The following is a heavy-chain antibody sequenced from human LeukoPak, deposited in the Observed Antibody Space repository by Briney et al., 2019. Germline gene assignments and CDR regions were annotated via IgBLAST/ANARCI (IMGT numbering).Heavy chain of an antibody. Sequence: GGSLRLSCAASGFTFSSYGMHWVRQAPGKGLEWVAFIRYDGSNKYYADSVKGRFTISRDNAKNSLYLQMNSLRAEDTAVYYCARDEAHPYYYGMDVWGQGTTVTVSS. CDR3: ARDEAHPYYYGMDV. CDR2: IRYDGSNK. J-gene: IGHJ6*02. V-gene: IGHV3-30*02. CDR1: GFTFSSYG.